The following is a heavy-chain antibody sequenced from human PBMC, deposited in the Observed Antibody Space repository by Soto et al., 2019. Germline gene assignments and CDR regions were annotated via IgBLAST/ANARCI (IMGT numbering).Heavy chain of an antibody. V-gene: IGHV4-31*03. CDR2: IYYSGST. J-gene: IGHJ6*02. D-gene: IGHD6-6*01. CDR3: AREGAAPYSYYGMDV. CDR1: GGSISSGGYF. Sequence: QVQLQESGPGLVKPSQTLSLPCTFSGGSISSGGYFWSWIRQHPGKGLEWIGGIYYSGSTYYNPSRKSRVTLSVDTSKNQFALKLSSVTAADTAVYYCAREGAAPYSYYGMDVWGQGTTVTVSS.